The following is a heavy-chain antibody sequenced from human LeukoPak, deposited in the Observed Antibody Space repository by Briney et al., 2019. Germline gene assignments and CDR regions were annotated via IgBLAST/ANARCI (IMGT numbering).Heavy chain of an antibody. D-gene: IGHD6-19*01. Sequence: PSETLSLTCTVSGGSISSYYWSWIRQPPGKGLEWIGYIYYSGSTNYNPSLKSRVTISVDTSKNQFSLKLSSVTAADTAVYYCARVQDSSGWYAGAFDIWGQGTMVTVSS. V-gene: IGHV4-59*01. CDR3: ARVQDSSGWYAGAFDI. J-gene: IGHJ3*02. CDR2: IYYSGST. CDR1: GGSISSYY.